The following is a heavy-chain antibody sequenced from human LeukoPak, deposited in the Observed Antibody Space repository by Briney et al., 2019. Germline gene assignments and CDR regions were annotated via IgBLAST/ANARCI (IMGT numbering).Heavy chain of an antibody. CDR1: GDSLPRSY. J-gene: IGHJ6*04. D-gene: IGHD2-15*01. CDR2: IYYSGST. V-gene: IGHV4-59*01. CDR3: GGEPRLLDV. Sequence: SDPLTLTCTLSGDSLPRSYGSWLRHPPGGGLEWIGYIYYSGSTKYNPSLKSRVTISVDMSKNQLSLKLSFVTAADTAVYYCGGEPRLLDVWGKGTTVTVSS.